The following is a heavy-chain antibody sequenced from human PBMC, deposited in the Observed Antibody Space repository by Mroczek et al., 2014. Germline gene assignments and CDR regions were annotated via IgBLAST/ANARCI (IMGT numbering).Heavy chain of an antibody. J-gene: IGHJ6*03. CDR2: IIPIFGTA. CDR3: ARDRRRWLRSYYYYYYMDV. CDR1: GGTFSSYA. D-gene: IGHD5-12*01. Sequence: VQLVESGAEVKKPGSSVKVSCKASGGTFSSYAISWVRQAPGQGLEWMGGIIPIFGTANYAQKFQGRVTITADESTSTAYMELSSLRSEDTAVYYCARDRRRWLRSYYYYYYMDVWGKGTTVTVSS. V-gene: IGHV1-69*01.